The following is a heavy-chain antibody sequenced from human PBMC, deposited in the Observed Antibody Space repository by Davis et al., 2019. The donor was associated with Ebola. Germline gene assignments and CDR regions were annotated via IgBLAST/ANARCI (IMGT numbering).Heavy chain of an antibody. CDR2: ISGSGGST. CDR1: GFTISSYA. J-gene: IGHJ4*02. V-gene: IGHV3-23*01. D-gene: IGHD1-26*01. CDR3: AKDLRGVGAAPFDY. Sequence: GGSLRLTCAVSGFTISSYAMSWVRQAPGKGLEWVPAISGSGGSTYYADSVKGRFTISRDNSKNTLYLQMNSLRAEDKAVYYCAKDLRGVGAAPFDYWGQGTLVTVSS.